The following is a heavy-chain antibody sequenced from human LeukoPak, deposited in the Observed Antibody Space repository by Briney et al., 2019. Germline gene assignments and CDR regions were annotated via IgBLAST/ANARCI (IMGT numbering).Heavy chain of an antibody. CDR1: GGSISSGGYY. V-gene: IGHV4-31*03. D-gene: IGHD3-10*01. CDR2: IYYSGST. CDR3: ARDAVLSGSYNYYFDY. J-gene: IGHJ4*02. Sequence: PSETLSLTCTVSGGSISSGGYYWSWIRQHPGKGLEWIGYIYYSGSTYYNPSLESRVTISVDTSKNQFSLKLNSVTAGDTAVYYCARDAVLSGSYNYYFDYWGQGALVTVSS.